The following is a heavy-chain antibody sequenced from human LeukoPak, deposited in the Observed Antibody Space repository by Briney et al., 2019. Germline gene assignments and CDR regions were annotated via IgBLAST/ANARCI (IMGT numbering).Heavy chain of an antibody. Sequence: SETLSLTCTVSGGSISSSSYYWGWIRQLPGKGLEWIGSIYYSGSTYYNPSLKSRVTISVDTSKNQFSLKLSSVTAADTAVYYCARVYYDILTGYYPEYYFDYWGQGTLVTVSS. J-gene: IGHJ4*02. CDR3: ARVYYDILTGYYPEYYFDY. D-gene: IGHD3-9*01. V-gene: IGHV4-39*07. CDR1: GGSISSSSYY. CDR2: IYYSGST.